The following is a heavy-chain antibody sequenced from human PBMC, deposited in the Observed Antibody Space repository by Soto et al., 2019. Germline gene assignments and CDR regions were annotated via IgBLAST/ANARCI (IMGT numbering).Heavy chain of an antibody. D-gene: IGHD1-7*01. CDR1: GFTFSSYA. CDR3: TKGRGQNWTYDY. CDR2: IRGSGGTA. J-gene: IGHJ4*02. Sequence: EVQLLESGGGSVQPGGSLSLSCAASGFTFSSYAMDWVRRPPGKGLELISSIRGSGGTAYYADSVKGRVSISGDSLVNILYLQITSLKAEDTAVYYCTKGRGQNWTYDYWGQGTLVTVSP. V-gene: IGHV3-23*01.